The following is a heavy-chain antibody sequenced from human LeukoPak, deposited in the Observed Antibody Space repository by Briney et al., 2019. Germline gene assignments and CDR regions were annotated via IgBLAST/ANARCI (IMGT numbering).Heavy chain of an antibody. J-gene: IGHJ6*03. Sequence: SETLSLTCAVYGGAFSGYYWSWIRQPPGKRLEWVGESNDSGGTNYNPSLKSRVTISADKSKNQVSLKLTSVTAADTAVYYCARLSVIVGSTLEYYYYYMDVWGQGTTVTVSS. CDR3: ARLSVIVGSTLEYYYYYMDV. CDR2: SNDSGGT. D-gene: IGHD1-26*01. CDR1: GGAFSGYY. V-gene: IGHV4-34*01.